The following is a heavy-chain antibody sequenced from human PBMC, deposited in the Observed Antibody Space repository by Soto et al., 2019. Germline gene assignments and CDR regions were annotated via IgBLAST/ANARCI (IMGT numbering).Heavy chain of an antibody. Sequence: GASVKVSCKASGYTFTSYDINWVRQATGQGLEWMGWMNPNSGNTGYAQKFQGRVTMIGNTSISTAYMELSSLRSEDTAVYYCARGEDIVVVVAATSRDFQHWGQGTLVTVSS. CDR2: MNPNSGNT. CDR1: GYTFTSYD. V-gene: IGHV1-8*01. CDR3: ARGEDIVVVVAATSRDFQH. J-gene: IGHJ1*01. D-gene: IGHD2-15*01.